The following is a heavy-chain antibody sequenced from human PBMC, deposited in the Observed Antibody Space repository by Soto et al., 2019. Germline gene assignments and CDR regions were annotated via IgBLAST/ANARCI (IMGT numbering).Heavy chain of an antibody. CDR1: GGSITSNSYY. J-gene: IGHJ4*02. V-gene: IGHV4-39*01. Sequence: PSETLSLTCTVSGGSITSNSYYWGWIRQPPGKGLEWIGSIYYSGGPYYNPSLKSRVTVSIDMSKNQFSLKLSSVTAADTAVYYCASGIAAYYYFDYWGQGTLVTVSS. CDR2: IYYSGGP. D-gene: IGHD6-13*01. CDR3: ASGIAAYYYFDY.